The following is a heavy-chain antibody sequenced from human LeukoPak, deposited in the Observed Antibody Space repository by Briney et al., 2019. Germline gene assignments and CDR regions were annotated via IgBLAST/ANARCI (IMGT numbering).Heavy chain of an antibody. V-gene: IGHV4-30-4*01. J-gene: IGHJ5*02. D-gene: IGHD3-22*01. CDR2: IYYSGST. CDR3: ARGLGGITMIVENWFDP. Sequence: PSETLSLTCTVSGSSISSGDYYWSWIRQPPGNGLEWIGYIYYSGSTYYNPSLKSRVTISVDTSKNQFSLKLSSVTAADTAVYYCARGLGGITMIVENWFDPWGQGTLVTVSS. CDR1: GSSISSGDYY.